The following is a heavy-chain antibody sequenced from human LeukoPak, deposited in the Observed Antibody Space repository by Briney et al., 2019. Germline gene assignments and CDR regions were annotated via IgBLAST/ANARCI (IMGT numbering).Heavy chain of an antibody. CDR3: ARAMDTAMVPGY. J-gene: IGHJ4*02. CDR2: MSYDGSNK. CDR1: GFTLSSYA. D-gene: IGHD5-18*01. V-gene: IGHV3-30*04. Sequence: GRSLRLSCAASGFTLSSYAMHWVRQAPGKGLEWVAVMSYDGSNKYYADSVKGRFTISRDNSKNTLYLQMNSLRAEDTAVYYCARAMDTAMVPGYWGQGTLVTVSS.